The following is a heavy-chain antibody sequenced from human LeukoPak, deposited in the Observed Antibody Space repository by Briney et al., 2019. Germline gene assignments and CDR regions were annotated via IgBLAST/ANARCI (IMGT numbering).Heavy chain of an antibody. J-gene: IGHJ4*02. V-gene: IGHV1-69*13. D-gene: IGHD2-2*02. CDR1: GYTFSSYG. CDR3: ARDLYCSSTSCYTGFDY. Sequence: ASVKVSCKASGYTFSSYGISWVRQAPGQGLEWMGGIIPIFGTANYAQKFQGRVTITADEPTSTAYMELSSLRSEDTAVYYCARDLYCSSTSCYTGFDYWGQGTLVTVSS. CDR2: IIPIFGTA.